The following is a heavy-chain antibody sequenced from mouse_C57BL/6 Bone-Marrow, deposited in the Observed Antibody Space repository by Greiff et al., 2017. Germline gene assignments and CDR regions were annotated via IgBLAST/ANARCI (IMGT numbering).Heavy chain of an antibody. CDR2: IYPSDSEP. D-gene: IGHD1-1*01. V-gene: IGHV1-61*01. CDR3: AIARITTVDFDY. Sequence: VQLQQPGAELVRPGSSVKLSCKASGYTFTSYWMDWVKQRPGQGLEWIGNIYPSDSEPHYNQKFKDKATLTVDKSSRTAYMQLSSLTSEASAVYYCAIARITTVDFDYWGQGTTLTVSS. CDR1: GYTFTSYW. J-gene: IGHJ2*01.